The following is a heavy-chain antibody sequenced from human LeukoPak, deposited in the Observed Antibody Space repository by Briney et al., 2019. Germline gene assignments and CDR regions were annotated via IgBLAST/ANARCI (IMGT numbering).Heavy chain of an antibody. Sequence: PGGSLRLSCVGSGFNFSDYYMSWIRQAPGKGLEWISYISPNDVNRYYVDAVKGRFTVSRDNAKNSLFLQMKSLRVEDTAVYYCAGSSPPGDYWGQGTLVTVSS. V-gene: IGHV3-11*01. CDR2: ISPNDVNR. J-gene: IGHJ4*02. CDR3: AGSSPPGDY. CDR1: GFNFSDYY. D-gene: IGHD5/OR15-5a*01.